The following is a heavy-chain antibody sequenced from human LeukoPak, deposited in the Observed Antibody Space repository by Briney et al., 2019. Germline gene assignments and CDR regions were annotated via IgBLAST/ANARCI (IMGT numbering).Heavy chain of an antibody. CDR3: ATDTLGHCRGISCPDT. J-gene: IGHJ5*02. CDR2: IYIGGST. Sequence: GGSLRLSCAASGFTVSSNYMSWVRQAPGKGLEWVADIYIGGSTYYSDAVRGRLTISRGTFKNKVYIQLKRLRPEDTAMYYCATDTLGHCRGISCPDTWGQGNLVTVSS. V-gene: IGHV3-66*01. CDR1: GFTVSSNY. D-gene: IGHD2-15*01.